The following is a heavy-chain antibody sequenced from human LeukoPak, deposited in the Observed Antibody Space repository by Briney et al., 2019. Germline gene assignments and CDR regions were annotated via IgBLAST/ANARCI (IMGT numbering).Heavy chain of an antibody. D-gene: IGHD6-13*01. J-gene: IGHJ4*02. Sequence: GRSLRLSCVASGFTFSRHTMHWVRQAPGKVLEWVAVISYDAKVKFYADSVKGRFTISRDNSKNTLYLQMNSLRAEDTAVYYCARYSSSWYSPFDYWGQGTLVTVSS. CDR3: ARYSSSWYSPFDY. V-gene: IGHV3-30*14. CDR2: ISYDAKVK. CDR1: GFTFSRHT.